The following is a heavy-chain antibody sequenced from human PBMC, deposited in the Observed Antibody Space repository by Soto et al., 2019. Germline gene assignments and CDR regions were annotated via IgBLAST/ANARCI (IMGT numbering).Heavy chain of an antibody. V-gene: IGHV4-39*01. J-gene: IGHJ4*02. CDR1: GGSIRSNGYH. D-gene: IGHD1-26*01. Sequence: PSETLSLTCTVSGGSIRSNGYHWAWIRQPPGKGLEWIGSIHYNGNTYYSPSLKNRVTIFVDTSKNQVSLNLNSVTAADTAVFYCAHYRGPDYSLDYWGQGTLVTVS. CDR3: AHYRGPDYSLDY. CDR2: IHYNGNT.